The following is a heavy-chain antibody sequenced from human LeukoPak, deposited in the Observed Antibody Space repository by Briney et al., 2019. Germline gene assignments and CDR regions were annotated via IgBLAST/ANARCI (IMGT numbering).Heavy chain of an antibody. CDR1: GFTFSSYA. J-gene: IGHJ3*02. V-gene: IGHV3-30*18. CDR3: AKERVRGVIFDAFDI. D-gene: IGHD3-10*01. CDR2: MSYDGDNR. Sequence: GGSLRLSCLASGFTFSSYAMHWVRHAPGKGLEWVAVMSYDGDNRYYTDSVKGRFTISRDNSKNTVYLQMNSLRAEDTAVYYCAKERVRGVIFDAFDIWGQGTMVTVSS.